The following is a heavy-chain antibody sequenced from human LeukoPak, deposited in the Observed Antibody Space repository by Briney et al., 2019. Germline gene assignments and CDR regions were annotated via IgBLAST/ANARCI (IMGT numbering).Heavy chain of an antibody. CDR3: ASNYDFWSGYYTPGMDV. CDR1: GYTFTNSD. V-gene: IGHV1-69*13. CDR2: IIPIFGTA. D-gene: IGHD3-3*01. J-gene: IGHJ6*02. Sequence: SVKVSCKASGYTFTNSDINWVRQAPGQGLEWMGGIIPIFGTANYAQRFQGRVTITADESTSTAYMELSSLRSEDTAVYYCASNYDFWSGYYTPGMDVWGQGTTVTVSS.